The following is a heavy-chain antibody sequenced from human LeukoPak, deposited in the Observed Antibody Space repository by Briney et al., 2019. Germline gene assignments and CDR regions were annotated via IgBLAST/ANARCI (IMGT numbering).Heavy chain of an antibody. CDR3: ARGGVRRGYYDY. D-gene: IGHD1-14*01. CDR2: IKQDRSEK. CDR1: GFTFSNFW. Sequence: PGGSLRLSCAASGFTFSNFWMSWVRQAPGKGLEWVAKIKQDRSEKYYVDSVKGRFTISRDNAKSSLYLQMNNQRAEDTAIYYCARGGVRRGYYDYWGQGTLVTVSS. J-gene: IGHJ4*02. V-gene: IGHV3-7*01.